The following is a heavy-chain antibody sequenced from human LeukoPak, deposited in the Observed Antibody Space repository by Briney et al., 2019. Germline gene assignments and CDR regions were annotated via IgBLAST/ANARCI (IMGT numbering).Heavy chain of an antibody. CDR2: IYYTGNT. V-gene: IGHV4-39*07. Sequence: SETLSLTCSVSGDSITGYYWGWIRQPPGKGLEWIGNIYYTGNTYYNSSLKSRVTISLDTSKNQFSLKVISMTAADTAVYFCARAPHFFDTSGSRYYFDYWGQGALVTVSS. CDR1: GDSITGYY. J-gene: IGHJ4*02. D-gene: IGHD3-22*01. CDR3: ARAPHFFDTSGSRYYFDY.